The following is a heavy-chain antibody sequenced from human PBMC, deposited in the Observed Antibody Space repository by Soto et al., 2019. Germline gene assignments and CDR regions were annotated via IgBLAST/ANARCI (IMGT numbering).Heavy chain of an antibody. D-gene: IGHD5-18*01. CDR1: GYSFSSYG. CDR2: ISPYNGRT. Sequence: GASLKGSWKAFGYSFSSYGIGWGGEVPGQGPEWMGWISPYNGRTNYAQSVKGRVVMTTDISTNTVYLELRSLRSDDSAIYYCGRCRTDSYAMDVWGQGTTVTVSS. V-gene: IGHV1-18*01. J-gene: IGHJ6*02. CDR3: GRCRTDSYAMDV.